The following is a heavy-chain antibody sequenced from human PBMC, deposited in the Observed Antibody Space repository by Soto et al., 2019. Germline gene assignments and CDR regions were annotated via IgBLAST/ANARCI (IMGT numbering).Heavy chain of an antibody. CDR3: ARRQGDLYDYVWGSYRYTGAFDI. J-gene: IGHJ3*02. CDR2: IKQDGSEK. V-gene: IGHV3-7*01. CDR1: GFTFSSYW. D-gene: IGHD3-16*02. Sequence: EVQLVESGGGLVQPGGSLRLSCAASGFTFSSYWMSWVRQAPGKGLEWVANIKQDGSEKYYVDSVKGRFTISRDNAKNSLYLQMNSLRAEDTAVYYCARRQGDLYDYVWGSYRYTGAFDIWGQGTMVTVSS.